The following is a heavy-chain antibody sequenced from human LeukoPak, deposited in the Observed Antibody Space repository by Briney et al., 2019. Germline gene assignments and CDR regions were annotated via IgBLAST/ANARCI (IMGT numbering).Heavy chain of an antibody. Sequence: GGSLRLSCTASGFTFGDYGMNWVRQALGKGLEWVGFIRSKGNGGTTEYAASVKGRFTISRDDSKTIAYLQMSSLKSEDTAVYYCTIGKCSGGSCYFDFDYWGQGTLVTVSS. CDR2: IRSKGNGGTT. CDR3: TIGKCSGGSCYFDFDY. V-gene: IGHV3-49*04. CDR1: GFTFGDYG. D-gene: IGHD2-15*01. J-gene: IGHJ4*02.